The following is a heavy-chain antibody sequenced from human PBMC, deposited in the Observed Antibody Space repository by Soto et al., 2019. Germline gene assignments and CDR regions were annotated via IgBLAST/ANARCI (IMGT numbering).Heavy chain of an antibody. CDR1: GGSFSDYY. CDR2: INHSGST. Sequence: PSETLSLTCAVYGGSFSDYYWTWIRQPPGKGLEWIGEINHSGSTNYNPALKSRVTISVDTSKSQFPLRLSSATDADTAVYYCARGSLEGYYYVSGSYFNPTSHGKFDYWGQGTLGT. V-gene: IGHV4-34*01. J-gene: IGHJ4*02. D-gene: IGHD3-10*01. CDR3: ARGSLEGYYYVSGSYFNPTSHGKFDY.